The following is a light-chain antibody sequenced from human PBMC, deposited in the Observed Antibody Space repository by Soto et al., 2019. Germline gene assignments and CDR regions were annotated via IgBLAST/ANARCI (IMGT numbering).Light chain of an antibody. Sequence: EIVLTQSPGTLSLSPGERATLSCRASQSVSSSYLAWYQQKPGQAPRLLIYGASSRATGIPDRFSGSGSGPDFTLTISRLEPEDFELYYCQPYGSSHLTLGGGTKVDIK. CDR3: QPYGSSHLT. J-gene: IGKJ4*01. CDR1: QSVSSSY. CDR2: GAS. V-gene: IGKV3-20*01.